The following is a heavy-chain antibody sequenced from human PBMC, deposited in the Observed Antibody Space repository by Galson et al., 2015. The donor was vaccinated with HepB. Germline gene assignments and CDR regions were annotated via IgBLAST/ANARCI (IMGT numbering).Heavy chain of an antibody. V-gene: IGHV5-10-1*01. Sequence: QSGAEVKKPGESLRISCEGSGYIFTTYWISWVRQMPGKGLEWMGRIDPSDSYTTYSPSFQGHVTMSADKSISAAYLQWSSLEASDTAIYYCARHRMTGDYCNIDYWGQGTLVTVSP. CDR2: IDPSDSYT. J-gene: IGHJ4*02. CDR1: GYIFTTYW. D-gene: IGHD7-27*01. CDR3: ARHRMTGDYCNIDY.